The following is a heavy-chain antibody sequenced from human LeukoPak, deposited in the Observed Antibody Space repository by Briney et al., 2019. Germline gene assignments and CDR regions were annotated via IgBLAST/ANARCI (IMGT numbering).Heavy chain of an antibody. CDR3: AKAPPRIAVAGTDGFDY. CDR1: GFTFSDYY. D-gene: IGHD6-19*01. CDR2: ISGSGGST. Sequence: GGSLRLSCAASGFTFSDYYMSWIRQAPGKGLEWVSAISGSGGSTYYADSVKGRFTISRDNSKNTLYLQMNSLRAEDTAVYYCAKAPPRIAVAGTDGFDYWGQGTLVTVSS. V-gene: IGHV3-23*01. J-gene: IGHJ4*02.